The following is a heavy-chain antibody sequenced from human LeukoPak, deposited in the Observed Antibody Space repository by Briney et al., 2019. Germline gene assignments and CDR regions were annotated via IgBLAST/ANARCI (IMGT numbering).Heavy chain of an antibody. J-gene: IGHJ4*02. D-gene: IGHD3-10*01. V-gene: IGHV3-23*01. Sequence: GGSLTLACGASGFTFSNYGMHWVRQAPGKGLELVSAISGSGGSTYYADSVKGRFTISRDNSKNTLYLQMNSLRAEDTAVYYCAKGAYYYGSGRLYFDYWGQGTLVTVSS. CDR1: GFTFSNYG. CDR2: ISGSGGST. CDR3: AKGAYYYGSGRLYFDY.